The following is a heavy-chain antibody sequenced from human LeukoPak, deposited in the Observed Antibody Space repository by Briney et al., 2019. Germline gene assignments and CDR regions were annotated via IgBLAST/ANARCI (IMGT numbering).Heavy chain of an antibody. D-gene: IGHD3-10*01. V-gene: IGHV5-51*01. J-gene: IGHJ4*02. CDR3: ARRYYGSGSYSDGFDY. Sequence: GESLKISCKGSGYSFTNYWIGWVRQMPGKGLELMGIIYPGDSDTRYSPSFQGQVSISVDKSISTAYLQWSSLKASDTAMYYCARRYYGSGSYSDGFDYWGQGTLVTVSS. CDR2: IYPGDSDT. CDR1: GYSFTNYW.